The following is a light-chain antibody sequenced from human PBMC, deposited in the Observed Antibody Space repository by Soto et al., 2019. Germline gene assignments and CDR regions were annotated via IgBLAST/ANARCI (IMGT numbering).Light chain of an antibody. V-gene: IGKV3-20*01. J-gene: IGKJ3*01. Sequence: EIVLTQSPGTLSLSPGERATLSCRASQSVSSSYLAWYQQKPGQAPRLLIYGASSRATGIPDRFSGSGSGTDFTLTISRLEPEDCAVYYCQQYGSSPPDLTFGPGTKVDIK. CDR2: GAS. CDR1: QSVSSSY. CDR3: QQYGSSPPDLT.